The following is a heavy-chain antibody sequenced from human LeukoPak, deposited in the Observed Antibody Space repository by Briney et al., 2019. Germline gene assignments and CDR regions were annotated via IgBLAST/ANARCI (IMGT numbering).Heavy chain of an antibody. V-gene: IGHV4-61*01. CDR3: ARAPYPGYFDY. J-gene: IGHJ4*02. D-gene: IGHD2-2*01. Sequence: PSETLSLTCTVSGGSVSSGSYYWSWIRQPPGKGLEWIGYIYYSGSTNYNPSLKSRVTISVDTSKNQFSLTLSSVTAADTAVYYCARAPYPGYFDYWGQGTLVTVSS. CDR1: GGSVSSGSYY. CDR2: IYYSGST.